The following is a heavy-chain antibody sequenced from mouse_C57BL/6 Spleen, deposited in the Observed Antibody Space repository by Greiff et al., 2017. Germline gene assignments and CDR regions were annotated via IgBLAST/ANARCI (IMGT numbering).Heavy chain of an antibody. CDR2: IRSKSNNYAT. D-gene: IGHD2-1*01. CDR1: GFSFNTYA. Sequence: EVMLVESGGGLVQPKGSLKLSCAASGFSFNTYAMNWVRQAPGQGLEWVARIRSKSNNYATYYADSVKDRFTISRDDSESMLYLQMNNLKTEDTAMYYCVYGNYVYAMDYWGQGTSVTVSS. CDR3: VYGNYVYAMDY. J-gene: IGHJ4*01. V-gene: IGHV10-1*01.